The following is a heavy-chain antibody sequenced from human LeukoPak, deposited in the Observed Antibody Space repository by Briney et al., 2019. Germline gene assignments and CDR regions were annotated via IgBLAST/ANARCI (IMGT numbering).Heavy chain of an antibody. CDR2: ISYDGSNK. CDR3: ARDSLLLTASAWFDP. V-gene: IGHV3-30*14. D-gene: IGHD2-21*02. J-gene: IGHJ5*02. Sequence: PGGSLRLSCAASGFTFSSYAMHWVRQAPGKGLEWVAVISYDGSNKYYADSVKGRFTISRDNSKNMIYLEMNSLRAEDTAVYYCARDSLLLTASAWFDPWGQGTLVTVSS. CDR1: GFTFSSYA.